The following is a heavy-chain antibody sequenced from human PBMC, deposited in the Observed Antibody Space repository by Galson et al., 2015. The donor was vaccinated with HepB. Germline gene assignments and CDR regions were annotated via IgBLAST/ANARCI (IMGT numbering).Heavy chain of an antibody. CDR3: ARVYLGSGRSSAYWYVDL. D-gene: IGHD3-10*01. V-gene: IGHV3-48*02. CDR2: ISSTGTTM. Sequence: SLRLSCAASGFTFSSYTMNWVRQAPGKGLESVSYISSTGTTMYYADSAKGRFTISRDNAQNSLYRQMNSLRDEDTAVYYCARVYLGSGRSSAYWYVDLWGRGALVTVSS. CDR1: GFTFSSYT. J-gene: IGHJ2*01.